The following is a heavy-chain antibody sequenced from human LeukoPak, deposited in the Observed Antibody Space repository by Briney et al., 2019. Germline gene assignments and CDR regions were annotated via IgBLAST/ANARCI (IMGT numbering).Heavy chain of an antibody. J-gene: IGHJ4*02. Sequence: LGASVKVSCKASGYTFTSYDINWVRQATGQGLEWMGWMNPNSGNTGYAQKFQGRVTITRNTSISTAYMELSSLRSEDTAVYYCAKCSSGYLLGYFDYWGQGTLVTVSS. CDR1: GYTFTSYD. D-gene: IGHD3-9*01. CDR2: MNPNSGNT. CDR3: AKCSSGYLLGYFDY. V-gene: IGHV1-8*03.